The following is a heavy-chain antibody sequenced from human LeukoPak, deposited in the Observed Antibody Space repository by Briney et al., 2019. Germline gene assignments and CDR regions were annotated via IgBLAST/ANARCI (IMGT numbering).Heavy chain of an antibody. D-gene: IGHD2-2*01. V-gene: IGHV3-30*02. CDR2: IRYDGSNK. J-gene: IGHJ4*02. Sequence: GGSLRLSCAASGFTFSSYGMHWVRQAPGKGLEWVAFIRYDGSNKYYADSVKGRFTISRDNSKNTLYLQMNSLRAEDTAVYYCAKVGPGCSSTSCYPGYWGQGTLVTVSS. CDR1: GFTFSSYG. CDR3: AKVGPGCSSTSCYPGY.